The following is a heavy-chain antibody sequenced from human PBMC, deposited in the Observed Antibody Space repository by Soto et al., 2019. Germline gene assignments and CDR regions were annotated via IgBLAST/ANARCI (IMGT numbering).Heavy chain of an antibody. D-gene: IGHD3-3*01. Sequence: EVQLVESGGGMVQPGRSLRLSCVASGFTFDDHAMHWVRRGPGRGLEWVSGISWNSETTGYADSVRGRFTISRDNAKNFLYLQMNSLRVEDTAFYYCAKAEGGVWSVAKGSSYAYYGMDVWGQGTMVIVS. J-gene: IGHJ6*02. V-gene: IGHV3-9*01. CDR3: AKAEGGVWSVAKGSSYAYYGMDV. CDR2: ISWNSETT. CDR1: GFTFDDHA.